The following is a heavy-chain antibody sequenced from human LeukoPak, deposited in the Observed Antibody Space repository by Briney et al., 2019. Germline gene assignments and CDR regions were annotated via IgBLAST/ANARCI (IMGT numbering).Heavy chain of an antibody. CDR2: IYYSGST. Sequence: SETLSLTCTVSGGSISSGGYYWSWIRQHPGKGLEWIGYIYYSGSTYYNPSLKSRVTISVDTSKNQFSPKLSSVTAADTAVYYCARVTTVTTSFDYWGQGTLVTVSS. D-gene: IGHD4-17*01. CDR3: ARVTTVTTSFDY. V-gene: IGHV4-31*03. J-gene: IGHJ4*02. CDR1: GGSISSGGYY.